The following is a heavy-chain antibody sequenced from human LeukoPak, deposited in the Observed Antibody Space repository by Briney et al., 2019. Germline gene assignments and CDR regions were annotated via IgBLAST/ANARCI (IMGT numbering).Heavy chain of an antibody. CDR1: GFTFSSYD. V-gene: IGHV3-33*01. CDR3: ARDMEDTSGYYYTNYYYNMDV. D-gene: IGHD3-22*01. CDR2: IWFDGSIE. J-gene: IGHJ6*02. Sequence: GGSRRLSCAASGFTFSSYDMHWVRQAPGKGLEWVARIWFDGSIEYYADSVRGRFTISRDDSKNTLYLQMNSLRAEDTAVYYCARDMEDTSGYYYTNYYYNMDVWGQGTTVTVSS.